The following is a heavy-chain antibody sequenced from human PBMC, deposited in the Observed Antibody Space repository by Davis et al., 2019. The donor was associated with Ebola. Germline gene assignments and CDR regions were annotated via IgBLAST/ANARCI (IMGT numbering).Heavy chain of an antibody. V-gene: IGHV3-30-3*01. D-gene: IGHD3-16*01. CDR3: AKDGGNQMSTHNWCDS. J-gene: IGHJ5*02. Sequence: PGGSLRLSCVASGFSFRNYAMHWVRQAPGRGLEWVALISPNDNKDYYADSVKGRLTVSRAIPKDTLFMEMNSLTAEDTAVYYCAKDGGNQMSTHNWCDSWGQGTLVTVSS. CDR1: GFSFRNYA. CDR2: ISPNDNKD.